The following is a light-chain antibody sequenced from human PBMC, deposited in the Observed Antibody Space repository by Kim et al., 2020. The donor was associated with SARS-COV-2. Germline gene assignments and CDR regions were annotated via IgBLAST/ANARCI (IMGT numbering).Light chain of an antibody. CDR3: QAWDSSTVV. J-gene: IGLJ2*01. CDR1: KLVDKY. Sequence: VTPGQTASITCRGDKLVDKYACWYQQKPGQSPVLVIYQDSKRPSGIPERFSGSNSGNTATLTISGTQAMDEADYYCQAWDSSTVVFGGGTKVTVL. V-gene: IGLV3-1*01. CDR2: QDS.